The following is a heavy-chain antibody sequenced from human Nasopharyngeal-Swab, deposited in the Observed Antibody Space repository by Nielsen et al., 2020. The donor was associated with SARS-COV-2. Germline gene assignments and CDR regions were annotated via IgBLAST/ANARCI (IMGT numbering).Heavy chain of an antibody. J-gene: IGHJ6*02. CDR3: ARMMYFHGYYAMDV. Sequence: ASVKVSCKASGYTFTTYYIHWVRQAPGQGLEWMGIINLSGGGTNYAQKFKGRATMTGDTSTGTVYMELTSLTSEDTAVYYCARMMYFHGYYAMDVWGQGTTVTVSS. CDR2: INLSGGGT. V-gene: IGHV1-46*01. D-gene: IGHD3-10*01. CDR1: GYTFTTYY.